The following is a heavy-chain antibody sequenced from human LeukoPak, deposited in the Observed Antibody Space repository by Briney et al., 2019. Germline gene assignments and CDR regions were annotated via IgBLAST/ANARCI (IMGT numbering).Heavy chain of an antibody. CDR3: ARVGVVAATRGFFDY. J-gene: IGHJ4*02. D-gene: IGHD2-15*01. V-gene: IGHV1-69*01. Sequence: GASVKVSCKASGGTFSSYAISWVRQAPGQGLEWMGGIIPIFGTANYAQKFQGRVTITADESTSTAYMELSSLRSEDTAVYYCARVGVVAATRGFFDYWGQGTLVTVSS. CDR1: GGTFSSYA. CDR2: IIPIFGTA.